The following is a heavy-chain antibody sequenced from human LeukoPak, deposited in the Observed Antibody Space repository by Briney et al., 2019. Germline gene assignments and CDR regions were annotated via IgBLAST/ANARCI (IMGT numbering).Heavy chain of an antibody. J-gene: IGHJ4*02. V-gene: IGHV3-33*01. CDR3: ARSQSSSLIDY. CDR2: IWYDGSSK. D-gene: IGHD6-13*01. CDR1: GFSFSAYG. Sequence: PGGSLRLSCAASGFSFSAYGVHWVRQAPGKGLEWVAVIWYDGSSKDYADSVKGRFTLSRDNSKNTLYPQMNSLTVEDTAVYYCARSQSSSLIDYWGQGTLVTVSS.